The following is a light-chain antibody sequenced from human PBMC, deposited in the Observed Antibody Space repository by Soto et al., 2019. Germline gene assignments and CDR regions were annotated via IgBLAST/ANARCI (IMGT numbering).Light chain of an antibody. CDR3: QQRSSWPIT. Sequence: EIGLTQSPSTLSLSTGERATLSCRASQSVSRYLAWYQQKPGQAPRLLIYDASNRATGIPARFSGSGSGTDFTLTISSLEHEDFAVYYCQQRSSWPITFGQGTRLEIK. CDR2: DAS. CDR1: QSVSRY. V-gene: IGKV3-11*01. J-gene: IGKJ5*01.